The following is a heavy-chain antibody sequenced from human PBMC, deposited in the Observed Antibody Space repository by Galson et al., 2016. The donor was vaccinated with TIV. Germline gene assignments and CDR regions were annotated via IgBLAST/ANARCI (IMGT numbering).Heavy chain of an antibody. Sequence: SLRLSCAASGFSFMSYGMHWVRQVPGKGLEWLSVISAKYDNAKYADSVKGRFTISRDNSKSTLYLQLDSLRADDTAIYYCAKDRITFIFRGAFDMWGQGTMVTVSS. J-gene: IGHJ3*02. V-gene: IGHV3-23*01. CDR1: GFSFMSYG. CDR3: AKDRITFIFRGAFDM. D-gene: IGHD2/OR15-2a*01. CDR2: ISAKYDNA.